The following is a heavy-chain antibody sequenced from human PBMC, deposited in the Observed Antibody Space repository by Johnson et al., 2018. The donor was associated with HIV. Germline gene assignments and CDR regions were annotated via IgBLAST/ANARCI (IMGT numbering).Heavy chain of an antibody. Sequence: QMLLVESGGGVVQPGGSLRLSCAASGFTFSSYGMHWVRQAPGKGLEWVAVIWYDGSNKYYADAVKGRFTISRDNSKNTLYLQMNSLRAEDTAVYYCAKPPVITMILVVADGANAFDIWGQGTMVTVPS. D-gene: IGHD3-22*01. CDR2: IWYDGSNK. J-gene: IGHJ3*02. CDR3: AKPPVITMILVVADGANAFDI. CDR1: GFTFSSYG. V-gene: IGHV3-30*02.